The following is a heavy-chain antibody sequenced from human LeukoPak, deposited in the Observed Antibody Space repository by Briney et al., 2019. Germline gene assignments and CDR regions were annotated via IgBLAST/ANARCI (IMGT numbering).Heavy chain of an antibody. D-gene: IGHD3-10*01. CDR1: GFTFSYFG. CDR2: ISTDGSIK. Sequence: GGSLRLSCAASGFTFSYFGLHWVRQAPGKGLEWVALISTDGSIKNYADAVKGRFSISRDNSKNTLYLQMNSLRAEDTAVYYCAKDSSTTWFGGDSEWGQGTLVTVSS. J-gene: IGHJ4*02. V-gene: IGHV3-30*18. CDR3: AKDSSTTWFGGDSE.